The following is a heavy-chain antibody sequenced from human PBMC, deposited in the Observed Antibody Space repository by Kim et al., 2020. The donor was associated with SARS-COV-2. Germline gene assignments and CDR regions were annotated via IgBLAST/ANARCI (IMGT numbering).Heavy chain of an antibody. Sequence: GGSLRLSCAASGFTFSSHAINWVRQAPGKGLEWISYVSANGRTTYYADSMKGRFTISRDNAKNSLYLQMNSLRAEDTAVYYCARGSAVSPYALDIWGQGTMVTVS. CDR3: ARGSAVSPYALDI. D-gene: IGHD2-8*01. V-gene: IGHV3-48*03. CDR2: VSANGRTT. CDR1: GFTFSSHA. J-gene: IGHJ3*02.